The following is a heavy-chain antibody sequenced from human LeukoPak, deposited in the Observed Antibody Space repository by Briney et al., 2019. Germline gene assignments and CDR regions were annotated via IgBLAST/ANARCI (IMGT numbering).Heavy chain of an antibody. V-gene: IGHV1-2*02. Sequence: ASVKVPCKASGYTFTGYYMHWVRQAPGQGLEWMGWINPNSGGTNYAQKFQGRVTMTRDTSISTAYMELSRLRSDDTAVYYCARGGDELLWFGELSSNWFDPWGQGTLVTVSS. CDR3: ARGGDELLWFGELSSNWFDP. D-gene: IGHD3-10*01. CDR1: GYTFTGYY. CDR2: INPNSGGT. J-gene: IGHJ5*02.